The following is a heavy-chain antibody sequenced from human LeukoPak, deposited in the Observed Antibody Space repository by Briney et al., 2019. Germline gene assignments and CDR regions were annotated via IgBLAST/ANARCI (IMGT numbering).Heavy chain of an antibody. D-gene: IGHD6-19*01. V-gene: IGHV3-30*18. CDR2: ISDDGSNK. Sequence: GRSLRLSCAASEFTFSSYAMHWVRQAPGKGLEWVAVISDDGSNKYYGDSVKGRFTISRDNSKNTVYLQMNSLRAEGTAAYYCAKDRYSSGWYSDFDYWGQGTLVTVSS. CDR1: EFTFSSYA. CDR3: AKDRYSSGWYSDFDY. J-gene: IGHJ4*02.